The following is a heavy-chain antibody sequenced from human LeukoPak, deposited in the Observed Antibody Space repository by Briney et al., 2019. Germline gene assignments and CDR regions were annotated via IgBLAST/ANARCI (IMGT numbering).Heavy chain of an antibody. CDR1: GFTFSSYA. V-gene: IGHV3-30*04. Sequence: GRSLRLSCAASGFTFSSYAMHWVRQAPGKGLEWVAVISYDGSNKYYADSVKGRFTISRDNSKNTLYLQMNSLRAEDMAVYYCARDSSYDSSGYGFDYWGQGTLVTVSS. J-gene: IGHJ4*02. CDR2: ISYDGSNK. CDR3: ARDSSYDSSGYGFDY. D-gene: IGHD3-22*01.